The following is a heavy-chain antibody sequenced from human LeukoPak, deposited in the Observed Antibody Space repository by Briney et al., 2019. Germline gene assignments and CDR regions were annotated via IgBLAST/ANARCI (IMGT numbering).Heavy chain of an antibody. J-gene: IGHJ4*02. CDR2: ISHDGTEK. CDR3: ARAQPPSSIVAAFPDY. V-gene: IGHV3-30*03. D-gene: IGHD6-13*01. CDR1: GLTFSSYG. Sequence: GGSLRLSCAVSGLTFSSYGMNWVRQAPGKGLEWVTGISHDGTEKYYADSVKGRFTISRDNAKNTLYLQMNSLRTEDTAMYYCARAQPPSSIVAAFPDYWGQGTLVTVSS.